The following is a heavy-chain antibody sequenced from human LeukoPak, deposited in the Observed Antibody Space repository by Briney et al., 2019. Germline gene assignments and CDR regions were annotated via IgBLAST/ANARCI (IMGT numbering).Heavy chain of an antibody. V-gene: IGHV3-23*05. Sequence: GGSLRLSCAASGFSFSIYAMSWVRQAPGKGLEWVSTFFSDTGKTDYADSVKGRFTISRDTSKNTLYLQMNSLRAEDTAVYYSAKRGAARGGLHHGGRGPLVTVSS. CDR1: GFSFSIYA. D-gene: IGHD2-15*01. J-gene: IGHJ1*01. CDR2: FFSDTGKT. CDR3: AKRGAARGGLHH.